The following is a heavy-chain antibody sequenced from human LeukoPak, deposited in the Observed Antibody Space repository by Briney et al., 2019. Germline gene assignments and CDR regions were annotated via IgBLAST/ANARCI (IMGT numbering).Heavy chain of an antibody. CDR2: INPDSGGT. J-gene: IGHJ4*02. Sequence: ASVKVSCKASGYTFTGYYMHWVRRAPGPGLEWLGWINPDSGGTNYAQKFQGRVTMARDTSISTAYTELSRLRSDDTAVYYCARQTYYYDSSGLRTLGYWGQGTLVTVSS. D-gene: IGHD3-22*01. V-gene: IGHV1-2*02. CDR3: ARQTYYYDSSGLRTLGY. CDR1: GYTFTGYY.